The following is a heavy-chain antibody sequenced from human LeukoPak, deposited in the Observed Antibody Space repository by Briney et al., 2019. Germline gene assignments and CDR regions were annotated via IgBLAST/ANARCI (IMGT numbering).Heavy chain of an antibody. CDR2: IKQDGSEK. CDR3: ARGLSHEDLDY. J-gene: IGHJ4*02. V-gene: IGHV3-7*01. CDR1: GFTFSSYW. Sequence: PGGSLRLSCAASGFTFSSYWMSWVRQAPGKGLEWVANIKQDGSEKYYVDSVKGRFTISRDNAENSLYLQMNSLRAEDTAVYYCARGLSHEDLDYWGQGTLVTVSS.